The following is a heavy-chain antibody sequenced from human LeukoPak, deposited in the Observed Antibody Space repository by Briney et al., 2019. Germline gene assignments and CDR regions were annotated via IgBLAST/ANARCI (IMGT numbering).Heavy chain of an antibody. D-gene: IGHD1-20*01. CDR3: ARFGITGTTIAFDY. CDR2: ISSSGSTV. Sequence: GGSLRLSCAASGFTFSDYYMSWIRQAPGKGLEWVSYISSSGSTVYYADSVKGRFTISRDNAKNSLYLQMNSLRAEDTAVYYCARFGITGTTIAFDYWGQGTLVTVSS. V-gene: IGHV3-11*01. J-gene: IGHJ4*02. CDR1: GFTFSDYY.